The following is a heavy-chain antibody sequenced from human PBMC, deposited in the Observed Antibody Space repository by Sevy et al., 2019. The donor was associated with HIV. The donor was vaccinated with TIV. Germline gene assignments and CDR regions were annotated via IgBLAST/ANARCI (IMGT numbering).Heavy chain of an antibody. V-gene: IGHV6-1*01. CDR3: ARSGVAAAGTGIYWYFDL. D-gene: IGHD6-13*01. CDR1: GDSVSSNSAA. CDR2: TYYRSKWYN. J-gene: IGHJ2*01. Sequence: SQTLSLTCAISGDSVSSNSAAWNWIRQSPSRGLEWLGRTYYRSKWYNDYAVSVKSRITINPDTSKNQFSLQLNSVTPEDTAVYHCARSGVAAAGTGIYWYFDLWGRGTLVTVSS.